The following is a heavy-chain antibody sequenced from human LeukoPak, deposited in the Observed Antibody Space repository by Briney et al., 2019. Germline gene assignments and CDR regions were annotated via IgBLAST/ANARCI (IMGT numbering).Heavy chain of an antibody. V-gene: IGHV4-39*02. D-gene: IGHD3-10*01. Sequence: SETLSLTCTVSGGSISSSSYYWGWIRQPPGKGLEWIGSIYYSGSTYYNPSLKSRVTISVDTSKNQFSLKLSSVTAADTAVYYCARDRGVRGVYYYYMDVWGKGTTVTISS. CDR2: IYYSGST. CDR1: GGSISSSSYY. CDR3: ARDRGVRGVYYYYMDV. J-gene: IGHJ6*03.